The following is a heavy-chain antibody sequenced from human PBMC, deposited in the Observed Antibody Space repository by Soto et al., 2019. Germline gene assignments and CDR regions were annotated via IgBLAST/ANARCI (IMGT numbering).Heavy chain of an antibody. CDR1: GFTFSSYA. Sequence: GRSLRLSCAASGFTFSSYAMSWVRQAPGKGLEWVSAISGSGGSTYYADSVKGRFTISRDNSKNTLYLQMNSLRAEDTAVYYCAKDRGRWFGELLFDAFDIWGQGTMVTVSS. V-gene: IGHV3-23*01. CDR2: ISGSGGST. CDR3: AKDRGRWFGELLFDAFDI. J-gene: IGHJ3*02. D-gene: IGHD3-10*01.